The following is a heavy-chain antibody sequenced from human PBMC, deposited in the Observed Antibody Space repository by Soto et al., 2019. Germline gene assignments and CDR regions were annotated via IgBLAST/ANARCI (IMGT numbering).Heavy chain of an antibody. CDR1: GWSFSGYY. J-gene: IGHJ6*02. Sequence: SETLSLTCAVYGWSFSGYYWSWIRQPPGKGLEWIGEINHSGSTNYNPSLKSRVNISVDTSKNQFSLKLSSVTAADTAVYYCARVVVLIYYYYGMDVWGQVTTVTVSS. CDR2: INHSGST. CDR3: ARVVVLIYYYYGMDV. V-gene: IGHV4-34*01. D-gene: IGHD2-8*01.